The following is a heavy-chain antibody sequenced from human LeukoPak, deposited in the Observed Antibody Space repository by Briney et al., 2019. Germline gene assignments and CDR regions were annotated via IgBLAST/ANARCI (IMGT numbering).Heavy chain of an antibody. CDR2: VSGSGAGT. J-gene: IGHJ6*03. V-gene: IGHV3-23*01. D-gene: IGHD3-3*01. Sequence: GGSLRLSCAASGFTFSSYGMTWVRQAPGKGLEWVSGVSGSGAGTKHADSVKGRFTISRDNSKNTLYLQMNSLRVEDTAVYYCAKIGRKYDFWTGFYEEEVDYMDVWGKGTTVTVSS. CDR3: AKIGRKYDFWTGFYEEEVDYMDV. CDR1: GFTFSSYG.